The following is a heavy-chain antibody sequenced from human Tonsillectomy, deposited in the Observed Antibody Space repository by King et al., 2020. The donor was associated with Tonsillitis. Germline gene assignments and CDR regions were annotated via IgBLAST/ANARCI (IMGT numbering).Heavy chain of an antibody. V-gene: IGHV4-59*01. D-gene: IGHD5-24*01. CDR1: GGSISSYY. CDR2: IYYSGST. Sequence: VQLQESGPGLVKSSETLSLTCTVSGGSISSYYWNWIRQPPGKGLEWIGYIYYSGSTNYNPSLKSRVTISVDTSKMQFSLTVSSVTAADTAVYYCARAVGYNFGTWHYFDYWGQGTLVTVSS. CDR3: ARAVGYNFGTWHYFDY. J-gene: IGHJ4*02.